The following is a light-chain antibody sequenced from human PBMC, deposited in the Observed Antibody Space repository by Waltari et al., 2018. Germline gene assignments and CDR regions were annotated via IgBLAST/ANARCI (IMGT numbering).Light chain of an antibody. CDR1: AVPNKS. CDR3: FSTDSSDNHRV. V-gene: IGLV3-10*01. Sequence: SYELTQPPSAAVCPGQTDSITCSGVAVPNKSAYWYQQKSGQAPVLVTYEDSKRPSGSPERFSGSSSGTMATLTISGAQVEDEADYYCFSTDSSDNHRVFGGGTKLTVL. CDR2: EDS. J-gene: IGLJ3*02.